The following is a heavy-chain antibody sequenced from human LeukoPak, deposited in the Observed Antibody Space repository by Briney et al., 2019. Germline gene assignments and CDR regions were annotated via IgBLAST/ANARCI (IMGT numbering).Heavy chain of an antibody. J-gene: IGHJ6*04. CDR2: ISSSSSYT. D-gene: IGHD3-9*01. Sequence: GGSLRLSCAASGFTFSDYYMSWIRQAPGKGLEWVSYISSSSSYTNYADSVKGRFTISRDNAKNSLYLQMNSLRAEDTAVYYCARERYFDWSRDYYGMDVWDKGTTVTVSS. V-gene: IGHV3-11*06. CDR3: ARERYFDWSRDYYGMDV. CDR1: GFTFSDYY.